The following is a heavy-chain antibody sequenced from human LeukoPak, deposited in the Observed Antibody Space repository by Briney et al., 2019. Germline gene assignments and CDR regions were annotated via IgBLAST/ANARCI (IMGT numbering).Heavy chain of an antibody. V-gene: IGHV3-33*01. CDR1: GFTFSSYG. D-gene: IGHD5-18*01. J-gene: IGHJ4*02. Sequence: VGSLRLSCAASGFTFSSYGMRWVRQAPGKGLEWVAVIWYDGSNKYYADSVKGRFTISRDNSKNTLYLQMNSLRAEDTAVYYCAREPGYSFGFDYWGQGTLVTVSS. CDR2: IWYDGSNK. CDR3: AREPGYSFGFDY.